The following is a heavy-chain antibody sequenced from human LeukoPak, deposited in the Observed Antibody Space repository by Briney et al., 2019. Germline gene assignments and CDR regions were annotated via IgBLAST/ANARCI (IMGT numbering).Heavy chain of an antibody. CDR2: IIPIFGTA. D-gene: IGHD6-13*01. CDR1: GGTFSSYA. J-gene: IGHJ5*02. Sequence: SVKVSCKASGGTFSSYAISWVRQAPGQGLEWMGGIIPIFGTANYAQKFQGRVTITADKSTSTAYMELSSLRSEDTAVYYCAYRPPKYSSSYGSANWFDPWGQGTLVTVSS. CDR3: AYRPPKYSSSYGSANWFDP. V-gene: IGHV1-69*06.